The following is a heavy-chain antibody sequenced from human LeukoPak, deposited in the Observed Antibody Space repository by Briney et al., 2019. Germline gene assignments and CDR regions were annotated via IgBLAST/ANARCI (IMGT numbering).Heavy chain of an antibody. CDR1: GFTFSSYG. V-gene: IGHV3-33*01. CDR3: ARHSAGTSSTYYYYGMDV. J-gene: IGHJ6*02. D-gene: IGHD6-19*01. CDR2: IWYDGSNK. Sequence: GRSLRLSCAASGFTFSSYGMHWVRQAPGKGLEWVAVIWYDGSNKYYADSVKGRFTISRGNSKNTLYLQMNSLRAEDTAVYYCARHSAGTSSTYYYYGMDVWGQGTTVTVSS.